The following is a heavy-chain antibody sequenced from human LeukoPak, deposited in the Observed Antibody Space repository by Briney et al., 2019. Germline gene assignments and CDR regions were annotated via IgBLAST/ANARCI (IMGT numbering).Heavy chain of an antibody. D-gene: IGHD2-2*02. CDR2: ISLRADST. Sequence: GGSLRLSCAASGFIFSSYAMTWLRQAPGKGLEWVSTISLRADSTFYADSVKGRFTISRDNSKNTLYLQMNSLRAEDTAVYYCAKDPYPLRLSYWGQGTLVTVSS. J-gene: IGHJ4*02. CDR1: GFIFSSYA. V-gene: IGHV3-23*01. CDR3: AKDPYPLRLSY.